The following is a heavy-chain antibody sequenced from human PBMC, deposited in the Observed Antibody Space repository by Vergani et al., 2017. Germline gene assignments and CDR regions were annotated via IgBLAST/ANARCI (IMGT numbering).Heavy chain of an antibody. D-gene: IGHD6-13*01. CDR1: GFTFSSYA. V-gene: IGHV3-23*01. J-gene: IGHJ6*02. CDR2: ISGSGGST. CDR3: AKSEQQLGDYYYYYGMDV. Sequence: LLSSGGGLVQPGGSLRLSCAASGFTFSSYAMSWVRQAPGKGLEWVSAISGSGGSTYYADSVKGRFTISRDNSKNTLYLQMNSLRAEDTAVYYCAKSEQQLGDYYYYYGMDVWGQGTTVTVSS.